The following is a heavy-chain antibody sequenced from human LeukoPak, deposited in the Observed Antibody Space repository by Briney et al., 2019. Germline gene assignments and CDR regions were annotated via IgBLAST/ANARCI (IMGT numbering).Heavy chain of an antibody. CDR2: IIPIFGTA. Sequence: ASVKVSCKASGGTFSSYAISWVRQAPGQGLEWMGGIIPIFGTANYAQKFQGRVTITADKSTSTAYMELSSLRSEDTAVHYCASTGTVSRNYYYYMDVWGKGTTVTVSS. J-gene: IGHJ6*03. CDR3: ASTGTVSRNYYYYMDV. D-gene: IGHD4-17*01. V-gene: IGHV1-69*06. CDR1: GGTFSSYA.